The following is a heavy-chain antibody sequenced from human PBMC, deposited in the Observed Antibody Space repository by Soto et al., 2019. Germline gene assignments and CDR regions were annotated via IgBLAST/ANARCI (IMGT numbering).Heavy chain of an antibody. CDR2: ISYDGSNK. CDR1: GFTFSSYG. Sequence: GGSLRLSCAASGFTFSSYGMHWVRQAPGKGLEWVAVISYDGSNKYYADSVKGRFTISRDNSKNTLYLQMNSLRAEDTAVYYCAKDGLGVGAIGYYFDYWGQGTLVTVSS. V-gene: IGHV3-30*18. CDR3: AKDGLGVGAIGYYFDY. J-gene: IGHJ4*02. D-gene: IGHD1-26*01.